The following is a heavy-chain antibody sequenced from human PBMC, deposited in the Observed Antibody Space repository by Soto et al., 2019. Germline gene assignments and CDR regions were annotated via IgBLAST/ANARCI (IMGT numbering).Heavy chain of an antibody. CDR1: GSGFISSG. Sequence: GASVKFSCKASGSGFISSGIQWVRQAHGQRLEWIGWIVVASGQTNYAQNFRGRVAITRDTSTATAYIELTGLTSEDTAVYFCSADSPDIGVGWWVWGQGTKVTVYS. V-gene: IGHV1-58*02. J-gene: IGHJ6*02. D-gene: IGHD2-15*01. CDR2: IVVASGQT. CDR3: SADSPDIGVGWWV.